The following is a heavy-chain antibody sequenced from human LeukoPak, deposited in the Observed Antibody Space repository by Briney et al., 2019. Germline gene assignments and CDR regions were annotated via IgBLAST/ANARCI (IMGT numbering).Heavy chain of an antibody. CDR2: IHYSGST. D-gene: IGHD6-13*01. CDR3: ARQVYSSSWSYYFEY. CDR1: GGSISSYY. V-gene: IGHV4-59*01. J-gene: IGHJ4*02. Sequence: PSETLSLTCAVSGGSISSYYWSWIRQPPGRGLEWIGSIHYSGSTSYNSSLKSRVTTSIDTSKNQFSLKLSSVTPADTAVYYCARQVYSSSWSYYFEYWGQGILVTVSS.